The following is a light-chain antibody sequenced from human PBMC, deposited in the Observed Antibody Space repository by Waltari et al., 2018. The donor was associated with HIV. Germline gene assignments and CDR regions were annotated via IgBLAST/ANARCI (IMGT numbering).Light chain of an antibody. CDR3: SSYTSSSTLV. V-gene: IGLV2-14*01. CDR1: SSDVGGYNY. CDR2: EVS. Sequence: QFALTQPASVSGSPGQSITISCTGTSSDVGGYNYVSWYQQHPGKAPKLMIYEVSNRPSGGSNRFSGAKSGNTASLTISGLQAEDEADYYCSSYTSSSTLVFGGGTKLTVL. J-gene: IGLJ2*01.